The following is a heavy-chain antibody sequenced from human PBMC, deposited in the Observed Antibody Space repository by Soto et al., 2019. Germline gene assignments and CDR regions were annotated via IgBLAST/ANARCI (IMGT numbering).Heavy chain of an antibody. D-gene: IGHD3-10*02. Sequence: QIQLQESGPGLVKPSGTLSLTCAVSGGSIRSGNWWSWIRQPPGKGLEWIGEIYHSGTANYKTSPQSPVTTSVDKTKNQFCLILNSLTAADPAVYSCSPLDLFGDTTHWGPGTLVTVSS. CDR2: IYHSGTA. CDR3: SPLDLFGDTTH. CDR1: GGSIRSGNW. J-gene: IGHJ1*01. V-gene: IGHV4-4*02.